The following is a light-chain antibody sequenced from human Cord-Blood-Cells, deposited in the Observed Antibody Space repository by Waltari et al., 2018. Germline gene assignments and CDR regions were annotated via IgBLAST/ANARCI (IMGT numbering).Light chain of an antibody. CDR3: SSYTSSSTVV. J-gene: IGLJ2*01. CDR1: SSDVGGYNY. V-gene: IGLV2-14*01. CDR2: DVS. Sequence: QSALTQTASVSGSPGPSIPIPFTGTSSDVGGYNYLPWYQQHPGKAPKLMIYDVSNRPSGVSNRFSGSKSGNTASRTISGLQAEDEADYYCSSYTSSSTVVFGGGTKLTVL.